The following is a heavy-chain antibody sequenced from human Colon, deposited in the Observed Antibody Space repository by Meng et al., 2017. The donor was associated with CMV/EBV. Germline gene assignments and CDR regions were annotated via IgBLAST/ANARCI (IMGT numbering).Heavy chain of an antibody. CDR1: GSSIKAKYY. CDR3: ARVVGGYDYIDH. Sequence: SETLSLTCTVSGSSIKAKYYWGWVRQAPGKGLEWIGSIYYSGNMYHNPSLKSRVTMSEDTSNNQFSLKLRAVTAADTAVYYCARVVGGYDYIDHWGQGTLVTVSS. V-gene: IGHV4-38-2*02. CDR2: IYYSGNM. D-gene: IGHD5-12*01. J-gene: IGHJ4*02.